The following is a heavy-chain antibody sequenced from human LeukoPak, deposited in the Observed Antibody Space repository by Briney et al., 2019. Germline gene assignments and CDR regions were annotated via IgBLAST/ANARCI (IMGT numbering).Heavy chain of an antibody. CDR3: ARQRYYYDQGWFDP. J-gene: IGHJ5*02. D-gene: IGHD3-22*01. CDR1: GGSISNYY. V-gene: IGHV4-4*09. CDR2: IYTSGST. Sequence: PSETLSLTCTVSGGSISNYYWSWVRQPPGQGLEWIGYIYTSGSTNYNPSLKSRVTISVDTSKNQFSLKLSSVTAADTAVYYCARQRYYYDQGWFDPWGQGTLVTVPS.